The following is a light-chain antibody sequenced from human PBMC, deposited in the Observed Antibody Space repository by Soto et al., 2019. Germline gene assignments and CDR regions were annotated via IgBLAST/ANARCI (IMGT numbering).Light chain of an antibody. CDR2: DVS. J-gene: IGLJ1*01. V-gene: IGLV2-14*01. CDR1: SSDIGRYNY. Sequence: QSVLTQPASVSGSPGQSITISCNGTSSDIGRYNYVSWYQQYPGKAPKFIIYDVSNRPSGVSNRFSGSKSGNTASLTISGLQAEDEADYYCSSYISSSTYVFGTGTKVTVL. CDR3: SSYISSSTYV.